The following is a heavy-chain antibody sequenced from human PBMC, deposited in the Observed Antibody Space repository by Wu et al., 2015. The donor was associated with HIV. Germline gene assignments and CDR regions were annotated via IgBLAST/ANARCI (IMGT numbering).Heavy chain of an antibody. Sequence: ASVKVSCKASGYTFTGYYMHWVRQAPGQGLEWMGWINPNSGGTNYAQKFQGRVTMTRDTSTSTAYMELSGLRSDDTAVYYCARDTLLRNHYFDYWGQGTLVTVSS. CDR1: GYTFTGYY. V-gene: IGHV1-2*02. J-gene: IGHJ4*02. CDR3: ARDTLLRNHYFDY. D-gene: IGHD5/OR15-5a*01. CDR2: INPNSGGT.